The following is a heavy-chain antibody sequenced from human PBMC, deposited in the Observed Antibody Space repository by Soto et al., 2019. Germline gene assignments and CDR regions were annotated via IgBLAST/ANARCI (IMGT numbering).Heavy chain of an antibody. Sequence: GGSLRLSCAASGFTFSSYGLSWVRQAAGRGLEWVSAISGSGGSTYYADSVKGRFTISRDNSKNTLYLQMNSLRAEDTAVYYCAKDHFSRSWYPEYFKHWGQGT. CDR3: AKDHFSRSWYPEYFKH. CDR1: GFTFSSYG. CDR2: ISGSGGST. J-gene: IGHJ1*01. D-gene: IGHD6-13*01. V-gene: IGHV3-23*01.